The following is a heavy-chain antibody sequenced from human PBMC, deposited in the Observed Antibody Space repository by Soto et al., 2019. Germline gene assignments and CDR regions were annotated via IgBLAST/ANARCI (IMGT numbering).Heavy chain of an antibody. CDR2: IRSSGDRT. V-gene: IGHV3-23*01. CDR3: AKQQGPGTPYYYAMCV. D-gene: IGHD1-1*01. Sequence: EVQLLESGGRLVQPGGSLRLSCAASGFTFSSYAMSWVRQAPGKGLEWVSVIRSSGDRTYYADSVKGRFTISRNNPKKTLYMQMTSLRAEDTAVYYCAKQQGPGTPYYYAMCVWDQGTTLTVS. CDR1: GFTFSSYA. J-gene: IGHJ6*02.